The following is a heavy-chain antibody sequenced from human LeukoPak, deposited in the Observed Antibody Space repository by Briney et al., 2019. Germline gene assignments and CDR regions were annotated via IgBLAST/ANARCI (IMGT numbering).Heavy chain of an antibody. CDR2: MHYSGIT. CDR1: GGSISSGSHY. CDR3: ARHRGSSSEFDP. V-gene: IGHV4-39*01. D-gene: IGHD6-6*01. J-gene: IGHJ5*02. Sequence: SETLSLTCIVSGGSISSGSHYWGWIRQPPGKGLEWTGSMHYSGITYYNPSLTSRVTISVDTSKNQFSLKLSSVTAADTAVYYCARHRGSSSEFDPWGLGTLVTISS.